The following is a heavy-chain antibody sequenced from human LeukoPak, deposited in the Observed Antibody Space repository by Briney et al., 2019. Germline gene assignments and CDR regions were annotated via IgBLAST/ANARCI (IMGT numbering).Heavy chain of an antibody. CDR3: ARGAYISAAQYGY. Sequence: SETLSLTCTVSGGSISSYYWSWIRQPPGKALEWIGYIYYSGTTNYNPSLKSRVTISVDTSKNQFSLKLSSVTAADTAVYYCARGAYISAAQYGYWGQGTLVTVSS. CDR2: IYYSGTT. V-gene: IGHV4-59*01. J-gene: IGHJ4*02. CDR1: GGSISSYY. D-gene: IGHD6-13*01.